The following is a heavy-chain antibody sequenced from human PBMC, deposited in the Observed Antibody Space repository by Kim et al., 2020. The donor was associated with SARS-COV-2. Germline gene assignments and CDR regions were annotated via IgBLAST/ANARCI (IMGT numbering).Heavy chain of an antibody. CDR2: T. Sequence: TYYSDSVKGRFTISRDNSRTTLYLQMNSLRVEDTAVYHCANLAHTSGGFWGQGTLVTVSS. D-gene: IGHD5-12*01. CDR3: ANLAHTSGGF. J-gene: IGHJ4*02. V-gene: IGHV3-23*01.